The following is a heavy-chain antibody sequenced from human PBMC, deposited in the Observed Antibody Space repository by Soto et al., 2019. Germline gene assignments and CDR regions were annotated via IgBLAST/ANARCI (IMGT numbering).Heavy chain of an antibody. CDR2: ISGSGGST. CDR3: AQLGGPSTFDY. CDR1: GFTFGSYA. J-gene: IGHJ4*02. Sequence: GRSLRLSCAASGFTFGSYAMSWVRQAPGKGLEWVSAISGSGGSTYYADSVKGRFTISRDNSKDTLYLQMNRLRAEDTAVYYCAQLGGPSTFDYWGQGTLVTVSS. D-gene: IGHD1-1*01. V-gene: IGHV3-23*01.